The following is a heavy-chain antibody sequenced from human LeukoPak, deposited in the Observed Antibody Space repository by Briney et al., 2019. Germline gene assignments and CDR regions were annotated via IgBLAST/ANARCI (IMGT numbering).Heavy chain of an antibody. CDR2: IKTKTDGGTT. CDR1: GLRFSNAW. D-gene: IGHD3-10*01. J-gene: IGHJ4*02. V-gene: IGHV3-15*01. Sequence: GGSLRLSCAASGLRFSNAWMSWVRQAPGKGLEWIGRIKTKTDGGTTDFAAPVKGRFTMSRDDSENTLYLQMNSLKIEDTGMYFCTTDPLPDYWGQGTLVTVSS. CDR3: TTDPLPDY.